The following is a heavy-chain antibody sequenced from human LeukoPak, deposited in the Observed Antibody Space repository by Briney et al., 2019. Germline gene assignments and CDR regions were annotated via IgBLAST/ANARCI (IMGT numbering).Heavy chain of an antibody. CDR2: ISSSSSYI. CDR3: AIAGCCSSTSCYSPGVRDAHYFDY. CDR1: GFTFSSYS. V-gene: IGHV3-21*01. J-gene: IGHJ4*02. D-gene: IGHD2-2*01. Sequence: GGSLRLSCAASGFTFSSYSMNWVRQAPGKGLEWVSSISSSSSYIYYADSVKGRFTISRDNAKNLLYLQMNSLRAEDTAVYYCAIAGCCSSTSCYSPGVRDAHYFDYWGQGTLVTVSS.